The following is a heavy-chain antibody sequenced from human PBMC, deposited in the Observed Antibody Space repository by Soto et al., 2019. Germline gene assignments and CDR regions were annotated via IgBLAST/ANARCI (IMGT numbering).Heavy chain of an antibody. Sequence: EVQLLESGGGLVQPGGSLRLSCAASGFTFDTYAMNWVRQAPGKGLEWVSAISGSGDFTYYADSVKGRFTISRDNSKNTLYLQMNSLRAEDTAVYYCSKDCNGSGSCFFDSGGQGTLVIVSS. CDR2: ISGSGDFT. CDR1: GFTFDTYA. V-gene: IGHV3-23*01. D-gene: IGHD2-15*01. CDR3: SKDCNGSGSCFFDS. J-gene: IGHJ4*02.